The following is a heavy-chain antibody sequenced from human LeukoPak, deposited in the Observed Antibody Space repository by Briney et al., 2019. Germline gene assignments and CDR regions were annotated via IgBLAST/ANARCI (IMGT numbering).Heavy chain of an antibody. CDR1: GGSISFYY. Sequence: PSETLSLTCTVSGGSISFYYWSWIRQPPGKGLDWIGYIYYSGSTNYNPSLKSRVTISVDTSKNQFSLKLSSVTAADTAVYYCARQSNSGTAFDYWGQGTLVTVSS. V-gene: IGHV4-59*01. CDR2: IYYSGST. CDR3: ARQSNSGTAFDY. D-gene: IGHD1-14*01. J-gene: IGHJ4*02.